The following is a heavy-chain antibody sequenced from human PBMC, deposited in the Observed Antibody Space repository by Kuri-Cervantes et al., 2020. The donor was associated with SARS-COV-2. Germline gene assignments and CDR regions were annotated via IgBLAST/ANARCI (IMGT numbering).Heavy chain of an antibody. CDR3: ARVQDYYSNSQFDY. V-gene: IGHV3-69-1*01. D-gene: IGHD4-11*01. J-gene: IGHJ4*02. CDR2: ISSSSTI. CDR1: GFTFSDYS. Sequence: GGSLRLSCAASGFTFSDYSMNWVRQAPGKGLEWVSSISSSSTIYYADSVKGRFTISRDNAKNPLYLQMNSLRAEDTAVYYCARVQDYYSNSQFDYWGQGTLVTVSS.